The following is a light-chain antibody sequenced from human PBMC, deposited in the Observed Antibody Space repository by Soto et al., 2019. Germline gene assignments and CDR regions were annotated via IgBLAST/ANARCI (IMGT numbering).Light chain of an antibody. CDR2: GAS. J-gene: IGKJ1*01. CDR1: QSVRSNC. V-gene: IGKV3-20*01. CDR3: QQYGSSPQT. Sequence: EIVLQQSPGTLSLSPGERATLSCRASQSVRSNCLAWYQQKPGQAPRLLIYGASSRATGIPDRFSGSGSGTDFSLTISRLEPEDFAVYYCQQYGSSPQTFGQGTKVDIK.